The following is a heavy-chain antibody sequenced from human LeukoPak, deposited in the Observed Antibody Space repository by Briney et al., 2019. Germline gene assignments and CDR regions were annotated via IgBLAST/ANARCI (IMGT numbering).Heavy chain of an antibody. Sequence: GGSLRLSCAASGFTFNSYAMHWVRQAPGRGLEWVAVISYDGSNKYYADSVKGRFTISRDNSKNTLYLQMNSLRADDTAVYYCARDVGYRYAQMFFDIWGQGTKVTVSS. J-gene: IGHJ3*02. V-gene: IGHV3-30-3*01. D-gene: IGHD5-18*01. CDR3: ARDVGYRYAQMFFDI. CDR2: ISYDGSNK. CDR1: GFTFNSYA.